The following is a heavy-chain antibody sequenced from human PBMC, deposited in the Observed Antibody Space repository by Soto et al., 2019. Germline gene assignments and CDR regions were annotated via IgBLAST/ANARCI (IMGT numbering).Heavy chain of an antibody. CDR3: ARVARSGGCWLAP. J-gene: IGHJ5*02. D-gene: IGHD1-26*01. V-gene: IGHV1-46*01. CDR2: INPRSGDT. Sequence: QVQLVQSGAEVKKPGDSVNVSCKEYGNTFTRFYIHWVRQAPGQGLEWMGIINPRSGDTTYAEKFQGRSTVTRDTSTSTVYMELTSLRYEDTAIYYCARVARSGGCWLAPWGQGTLVTVSS. CDR1: GNTFTRFY.